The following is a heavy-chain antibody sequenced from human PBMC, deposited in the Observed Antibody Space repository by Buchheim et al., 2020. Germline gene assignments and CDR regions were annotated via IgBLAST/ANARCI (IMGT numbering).Heavy chain of an antibody. CDR2: VSGNGFTT. CDR3: VKGYCTNGVCYTDY. D-gene: IGHD2-8*01. J-gene: IGHJ4*02. V-gene: IGHV3-23*01. CDR1: GFTFSSYA. Sequence: EVQLLESGGDLVQPGGSLRLSCTASGFTFSSYAMSWVRQVPGKGLEWVSTVSGNGFTTYYADSVKGRFTISRDSSKNTLYLQMNSLRAEDAAVYYCVKGYCTNGVCYTDYWGQGT.